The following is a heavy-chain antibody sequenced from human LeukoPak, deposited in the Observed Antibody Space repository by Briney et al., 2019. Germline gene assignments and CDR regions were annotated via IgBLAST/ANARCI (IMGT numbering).Heavy chain of an antibody. V-gene: IGHV3-11*04. CDR2: ISSSGSTI. J-gene: IGHJ4*02. Sequence: GGSLRLSCAASGFTFSDYYMSWIRQAPGKGLEWVSYISSSGSTIYYADSVKGRFTISRDNAKNSLYLQMNSLRAEDTAVYYCARELAGYSYRYYFGYWGQGTLVTVSS. CDR1: GFTFSDYY. D-gene: IGHD5-18*01. CDR3: ARELAGYSYRYYFGY.